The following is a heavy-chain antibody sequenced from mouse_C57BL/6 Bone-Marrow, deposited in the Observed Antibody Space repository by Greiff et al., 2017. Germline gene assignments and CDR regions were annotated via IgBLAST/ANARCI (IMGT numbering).Heavy chain of an antibody. CDR3: ARSKNYYGSSSYYAMDD. V-gene: IGHV1-64*01. CDR2: IHPNSGST. D-gene: IGHD1-1*01. CDR1: GYTFTSYW. Sequence: QVQLQQPGAELVKPGASVKLSCKASGYTFTSYWMHWVKQRPGQGLEWIGMIHPNSGSTNYNEKFKSKATLSVDKSSSTAYMQLSSLTSEDSAVYYCARSKNYYGSSSYYAMDDWGQGTSVTVSS. J-gene: IGHJ4*01.